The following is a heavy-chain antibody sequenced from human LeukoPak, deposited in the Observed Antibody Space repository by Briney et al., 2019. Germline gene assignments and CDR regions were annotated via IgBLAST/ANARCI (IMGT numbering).Heavy chain of an antibody. J-gene: IGHJ4*02. D-gene: IGHD2-2*01. Sequence: SETLSLTCTVSGGSISCHYWSSIRQPPGKGLEWIGYIYYSGSTNYNPSLKSRVTISVDTSKNQFSLKLSSVTAADTAVYYCASGLGYCSSTSCPFDYWGQGTLVTVSS. CDR2: IYYSGST. CDR3: ASGLGYCSSTSCPFDY. CDR1: GGSISCHY. V-gene: IGHV4-59*11.